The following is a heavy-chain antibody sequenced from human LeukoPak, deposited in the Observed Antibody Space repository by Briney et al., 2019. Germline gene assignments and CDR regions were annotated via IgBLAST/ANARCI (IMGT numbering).Heavy chain of an antibody. D-gene: IGHD2-15*01. Sequence: GGSPRLSCAASGFTFSSYAMSWVRQAPGKGLEWVSTISDSGGNTYYADSVKGRFTISRDNSKNTLYLQMNSLRAEDTALYYCAKDGFRGDCIGGSCYPFDPWGQGTLVTVSS. V-gene: IGHV3-23*01. J-gene: IGHJ5*02. CDR2: ISDSGGNT. CDR1: GFTFSSYA. CDR3: AKDGFRGDCIGGSCYPFDP.